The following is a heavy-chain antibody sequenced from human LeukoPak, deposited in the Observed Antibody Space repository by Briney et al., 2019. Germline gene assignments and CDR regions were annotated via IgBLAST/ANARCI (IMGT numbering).Heavy chain of an antibody. D-gene: IGHD2-2*02. Sequence: GGSLRLSCAASGFTFSSYSMNWVRQAPGKGLEWVSYISSSSSTIYYADSVKGRFTISRDNAKNSLYLQMNSLRAEDTAVYYCARGPNCSSTSCYIGEPYYYYYMDVCGKGTTVTVSS. V-gene: IGHV3-48*04. J-gene: IGHJ6*03. CDR1: GFTFSSYS. CDR2: ISSSSSTI. CDR3: ARGPNCSSTSCYIGEPYYYYYMDV.